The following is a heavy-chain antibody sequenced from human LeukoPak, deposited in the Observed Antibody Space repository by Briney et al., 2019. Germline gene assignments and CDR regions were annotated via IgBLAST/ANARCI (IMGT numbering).Heavy chain of an antibody. Sequence: SQTLSLTCAVFGDRVSRTSATWNWIRQSPSRGLEWLGRTYHRSEWYTEYAPSVKSRIFINRDTSKNQFSLQLNSVTLEDTAVYYCARSDNSGPNWLAPSGQGILVTVSS. CDR2: TYHRSEWYT. J-gene: IGHJ5*02. CDR1: GDRVSRTSAT. CDR3: ARSDNSGPNWLAP. D-gene: IGHD3-22*01. V-gene: IGHV6-1*01.